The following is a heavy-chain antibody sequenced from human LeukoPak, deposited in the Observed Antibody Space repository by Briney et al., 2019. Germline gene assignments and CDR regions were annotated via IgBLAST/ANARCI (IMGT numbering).Heavy chain of an antibody. CDR3: AKDLRPWLGGFDY. J-gene: IGHJ4*02. D-gene: IGHD6-19*01. CDR1: GFTFSSYA. V-gene: IGHV3-23*01. CDR2: ISGSGGST. Sequence: GGSLRLSCAASGFTFSSYAMTWVRQAPGKGLEWVSAISGSGGSTYYADSVKGRFTISRDNSKNTLYLQMNSLRAEDTAVYYCAKDLRPWLGGFDYWGQGTLVTVSS.